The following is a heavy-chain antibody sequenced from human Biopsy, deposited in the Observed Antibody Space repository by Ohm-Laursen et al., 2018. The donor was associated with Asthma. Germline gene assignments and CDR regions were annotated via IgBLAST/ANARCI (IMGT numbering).Heavy chain of an antibody. V-gene: IGHV3-30-3*01. D-gene: IGHD6-19*01. CDR1: RFTYE. CDR2: ISYDGSSI. J-gene: IGHJ4*02. Sequence: SLRLSCAAPRFTYEMHCVRQAPGKGLEWVAVISYDGSSIYYADSVKGRFTISRDNSKNTLSLQMNSLTAEATAVYYCAREGVAGTHIEDWGQGTLVTVSS. CDR3: AREGVAGTHIED.